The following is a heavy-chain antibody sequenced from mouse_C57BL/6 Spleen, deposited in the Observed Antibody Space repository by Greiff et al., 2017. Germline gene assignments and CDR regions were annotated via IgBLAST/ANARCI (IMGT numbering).Heavy chain of an antibody. D-gene: IGHD2-1*01. CDR3: ARCGNCVSYFDD. V-gene: IGHV1-82*01. CDR1: GYAFSSSW. CDR2: IYPGDGDT. J-gene: IGHJ2*01. Sequence: VQLQQSGPELVKPGASVKISCKASGYAFSSSWMNWVKQRPGKGLEWIGRIYPGDGDTNYNGKFKGKATLTADKSSSTAYRQLSSLTSEDSAVYFCARCGNCVSYFDDWGKGTTLTVSS.